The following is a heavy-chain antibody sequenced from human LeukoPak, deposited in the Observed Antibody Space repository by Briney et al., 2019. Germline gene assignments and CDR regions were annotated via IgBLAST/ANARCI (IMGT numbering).Heavy chain of an antibody. Sequence: AASVKVSCKASGYMFTSYYMHWVRQAPGQGLEWMGIINPSGGSTSHAQKFQGRVTMTRDMSTSTVYMELSSLRSEDTAVYYCARDRVDTAMGNDAFDIWGQGTMVTVSS. D-gene: IGHD5-18*01. J-gene: IGHJ3*02. V-gene: IGHV1-46*01. CDR3: ARDRVDTAMGNDAFDI. CDR2: INPSGGST. CDR1: GYMFTSYY.